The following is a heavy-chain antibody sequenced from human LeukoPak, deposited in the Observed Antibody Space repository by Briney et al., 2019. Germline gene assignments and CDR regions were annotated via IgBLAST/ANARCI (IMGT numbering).Heavy chain of an antibody. CDR1: GFTFSSYS. CDR3: AKAPAGPEYSTSWKFGYNWFDP. D-gene: IGHD6-13*01. CDR2: IGDSRGST. Sequence: GSLRLSCAASGFTFSSYSMSWVRQAPGKGLEWVSSIGDSRGSTYYADSVKGRFTISRDNSKNTLYLQMNSLRPEDTAVYYCAKAPAGPEYSTSWKFGYNWFDPWGQGTLVTVSS. V-gene: IGHV3-23*01. J-gene: IGHJ5*02.